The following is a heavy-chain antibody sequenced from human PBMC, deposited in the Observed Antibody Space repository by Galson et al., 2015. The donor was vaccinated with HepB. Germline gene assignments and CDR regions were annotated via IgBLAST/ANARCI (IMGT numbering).Heavy chain of an antibody. Sequence: SVKVSCKASGYTFTSYYMRWVRQAPGQGLEWMGGFDPEDGETIYAQKFQGRVTMTEDTSTDTAYMELSSLRSEDTAVYYCATDSGATTDYYYYGMGVWGQGTTVTVSS. D-gene: IGHD2-15*01. CDR2: FDPEDGET. J-gene: IGHJ6*02. CDR3: ATDSGATTDYYYYGMGV. CDR1: GYTFTSYY. V-gene: IGHV1-24*01.